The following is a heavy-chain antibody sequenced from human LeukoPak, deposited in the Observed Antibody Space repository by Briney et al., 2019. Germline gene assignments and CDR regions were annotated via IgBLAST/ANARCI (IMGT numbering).Heavy chain of an antibody. Sequence: SETLSLTCTVSGGSISSSSYYWGWIRQPPGKGLEWIGSIYYSGSTYYNPSLKSRVTISVDTSKNQFSLKLSSVTAAGTAVYYCAVWGAYYYDSSGYTNWFDPWGQGTLVTVSS. V-gene: IGHV4-39*01. CDR1: GGSISSSSYY. CDR3: AVWGAYYYDSSGYTNWFDP. CDR2: IYYSGST. J-gene: IGHJ5*02. D-gene: IGHD3-22*01.